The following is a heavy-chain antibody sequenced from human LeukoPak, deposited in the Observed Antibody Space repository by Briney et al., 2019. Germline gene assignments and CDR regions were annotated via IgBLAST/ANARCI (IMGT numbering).Heavy chain of an antibody. Sequence: ASVKVSCKASGYTFTSYGISWVRQAPGQGLEWMGWTSAYNGNTNYAQKLQGRVTMTTDTSTSTAYMELRSLRSDDTAVYYCARDGYSSGWYEVDYWGQGTLVTVSS. CDR1: GYTFTSYG. V-gene: IGHV1-18*01. D-gene: IGHD6-19*01. CDR2: TSAYNGNT. CDR3: ARDGYSSGWYEVDY. J-gene: IGHJ4*02.